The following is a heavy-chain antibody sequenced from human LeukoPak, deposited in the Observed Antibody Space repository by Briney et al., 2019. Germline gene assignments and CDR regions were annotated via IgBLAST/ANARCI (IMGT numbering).Heavy chain of an antibody. D-gene: IGHD3-22*01. CDR1: GFTFSSYG. CDR2: IWYDGSNN. V-gene: IGHV3-33*01. CDR3: ARGLYYYDSSGHEYFQH. J-gene: IGHJ1*01. Sequence: QPGRSLRLSCAASGFTFSSYGMHWVRQAPGKGLEWVAVIWYDGSNNYYADSVKGRFTISRDNSKNTLYLQMNSLRAEDTAVYYCARGLYYYDSSGHEYFQHWGQGTLVTVSS.